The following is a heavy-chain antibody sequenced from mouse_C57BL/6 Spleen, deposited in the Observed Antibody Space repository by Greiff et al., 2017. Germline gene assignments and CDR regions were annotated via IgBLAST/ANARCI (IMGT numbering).Heavy chain of an antibody. Sequence: QVQLQQPGAELVKPGASVKLSCKASGYTFTSYWMHWVKQRPGQGLEWIGMIHPNSGSTNYNEKFKSKATLTVDKSSSTAYMQLSSLTSEDSAVYYCARWDYGSSYDDWSQGTTVPGSA. J-gene: IGHJ2*01. V-gene: IGHV1-64*01. CDR3: ARWDYGSSYDD. D-gene: IGHD1-1*01. CDR2: IHPNSGST. CDR1: GYTFTSYW.